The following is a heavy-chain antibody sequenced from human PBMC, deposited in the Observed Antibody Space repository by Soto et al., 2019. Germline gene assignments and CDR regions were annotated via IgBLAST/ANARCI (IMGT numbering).Heavy chain of an antibody. CDR1: GYTFTSYG. D-gene: IGHD2-15*01. J-gene: IGHJ5*02. CDR3: ARYCSGGSCYHLNWFDP. CDR2: ISAYNGNT. Sequence: ASVKVSCKASGYTFTSYGISWVRQAPGQGLEWMGWISAYNGNTNYAQKLQGRVTMTTDTPTSTAYMELRSLRSDDTAVYYCARYCSGGSCYHLNWFDPWGQGTLVTVSS. V-gene: IGHV1-18*01.